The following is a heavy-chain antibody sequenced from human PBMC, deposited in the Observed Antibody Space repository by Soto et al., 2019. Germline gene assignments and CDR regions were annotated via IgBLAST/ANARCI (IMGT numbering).Heavy chain of an antibody. V-gene: IGHV3-48*02. CDR3: ARGGSSQYYYDSSGYNWFDP. CDR2: ISSSSSTI. J-gene: IGHJ5*02. CDR1: GFTFSSYS. Sequence: GGSLRLSCAASGFTFSSYSMNWVRQAPGKGLEWVSYISSSSSTIYYADSVKGRFTISRDNAKNSLYLQMNSLRDEDTAVYYCARGGSSQYYYDSSGYNWFDPWGQGTLVTVS. D-gene: IGHD3-22*01.